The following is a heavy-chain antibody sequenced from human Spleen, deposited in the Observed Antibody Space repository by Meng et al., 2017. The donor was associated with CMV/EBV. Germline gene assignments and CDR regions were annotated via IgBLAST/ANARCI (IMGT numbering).Heavy chain of an antibody. J-gene: IGHJ6*02. CDR3: ARDEGPADYYGMDV. D-gene: IGHD2-2*01. V-gene: IGHV3-7*01. CDR2: IKQDGSEK. CDR1: GFTFSSYW. Sequence: GESLKISCAASGFTFSSYWMSWVRQAPGKGLEWVANIKQDGSEKYYVDSVKGRFTISRDNANNSLYRQMNSLRAEDTAVYYCARDEGPADYYGMDVWGQGTTVTVSS.